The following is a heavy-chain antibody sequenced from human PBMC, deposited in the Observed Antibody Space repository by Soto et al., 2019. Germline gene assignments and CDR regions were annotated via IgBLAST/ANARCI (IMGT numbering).Heavy chain of an antibody. J-gene: IGHJ3*02. V-gene: IGHV1-69*01. CDR2: IIPICVTT. CDR3: AGSFKYGSGTFDAFDI. D-gene: IGHD3-10*01. CDR1: GGTFSSYS. Sequence: SVEVSCKASGGTFSSYSISWVRQAPGQGLEWMGGIIPICVTTNYAEKFRGRVSITADESTSTAYVELSRMRSEDTAVYYCAGSFKYGSGTFDAFDIWGQGTMVPVSS.